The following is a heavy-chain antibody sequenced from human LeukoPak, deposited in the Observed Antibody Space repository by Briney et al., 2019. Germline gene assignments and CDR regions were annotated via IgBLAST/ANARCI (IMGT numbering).Heavy chain of an antibody. CDR3: AGGSRFGKLLIPYFDY. V-gene: IGHV3-48*02. D-gene: IGHD3-10*01. CDR2: ITSRSSSI. J-gene: IGHJ4*02. Sequence: GGSLRLSCAASGFTFSNYNMNWVRQAPGKGLEWVSYITSRSSSIYYADSVKGRFTISRDNAQNSLYLQMNSLRDEDTAVYYCAGGSRFGKLLIPYFDYWGQGTLVTVSS. CDR1: GFTFSNYN.